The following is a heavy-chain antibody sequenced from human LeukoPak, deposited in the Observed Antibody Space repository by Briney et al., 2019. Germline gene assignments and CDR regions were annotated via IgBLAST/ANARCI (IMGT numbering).Heavy chain of an antibody. Sequence: GASVKVSCKASGYTLTSYGISWVRQAPGQGLEWMGWISAYNGNTNYAQKLQGRVTMTTDTSTSTAYMELRSLRSDDTAVYYCARELLPRRYYDSSGYHDYWGQGTLVTVSS. D-gene: IGHD3-22*01. CDR1: GYTLTSYG. CDR2: ISAYNGNT. J-gene: IGHJ4*02. CDR3: ARELLPRRYYDSSGYHDY. V-gene: IGHV1-18*01.